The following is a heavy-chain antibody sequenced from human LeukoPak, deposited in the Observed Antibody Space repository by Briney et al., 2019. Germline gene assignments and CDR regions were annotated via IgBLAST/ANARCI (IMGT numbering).Heavy chain of an antibody. CDR2: IRYDGNGK. Sequence: GGSLRLSCVASGLVFSNYGMHWVRQAPGKGLEWVTFIRYDGNGKYNADSVKGRFTISRDNSKNTLYLQMNSLRAEETAVYYCARAGPSSSWHQFDYWGQGTLVTVSS. CDR1: GLVFSNYG. J-gene: IGHJ4*02. D-gene: IGHD6-13*01. V-gene: IGHV3-30*02. CDR3: ARAGPSSSWHQFDY.